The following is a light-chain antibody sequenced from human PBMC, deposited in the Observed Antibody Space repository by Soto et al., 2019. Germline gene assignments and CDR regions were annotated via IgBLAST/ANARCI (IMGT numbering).Light chain of an antibody. Sequence: EIVLTQSPATMSLSPGERATLSCRARQSVSTFLSWYQQSPGQPPSLNLYDAINRATAIPARFTGSVSGTDFTLTSSSLDSEDCAIYYCQQRSNWPPRTFGQGTKLAIK. CDR1: QSVSTF. V-gene: IGKV3-11*01. CDR2: DAI. J-gene: IGKJ2*02. CDR3: QQRSNWPPRT.